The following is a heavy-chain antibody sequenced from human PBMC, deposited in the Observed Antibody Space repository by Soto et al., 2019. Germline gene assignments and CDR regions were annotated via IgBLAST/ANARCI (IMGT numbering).Heavy chain of an antibody. CDR3: ARESGYCSSTSCYRFYWFDP. CDR1: GGSISSYY. V-gene: IGHV4-4*07. J-gene: IGHJ5*02. D-gene: IGHD2-2*02. CDR2: IHTSGST. Sequence: SETLSLTCTVSGGSISSYYWSWIRQPAGKGLEWIGRIHTSGSTNYNPSLKSRVTMSVDTSKNQFSLKLSSVTAADTAVYYCARESGYCSSTSCYRFYWFDPWGQGTLVTVSS.